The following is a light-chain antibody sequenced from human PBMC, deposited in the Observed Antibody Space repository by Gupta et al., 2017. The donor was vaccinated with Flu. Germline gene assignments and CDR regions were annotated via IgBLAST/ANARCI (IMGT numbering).Light chain of an antibody. J-gene: IGLJ3*02. Sequence: QPVVTQESSFSVSPGETVTLTCRLTSGSVSTAHSPTWYQQTPGQAPRTLIYSADTRSSVVPHRFSGSILGNKAALTITGAQADDESDYYCALYMGSGVSLFGGGTKLTVL. CDR1: SGSVSTAHS. CDR2: SAD. CDR3: ALYMGSGVSL. V-gene: IGLV8-61*01.